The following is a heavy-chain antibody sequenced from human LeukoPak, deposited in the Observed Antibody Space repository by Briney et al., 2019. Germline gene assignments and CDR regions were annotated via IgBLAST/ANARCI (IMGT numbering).Heavy chain of an antibody. CDR2: INQDENEK. V-gene: IGHV3-7*01. D-gene: IGHD2-2*01. CDR3: ARHCSSSNCRAY. Sequence: PGASLRLSWVASGFTFSGYWMSWVRQAPGKWLEWVAKINQDENEKYYVDSVKGRFTISRDNTKNSLYLQMNSLRAEDTAVNYCARHCSSSNCRAYWGQGTLVTVSS. CDR1: GFTFSGYW. J-gene: IGHJ4*02.